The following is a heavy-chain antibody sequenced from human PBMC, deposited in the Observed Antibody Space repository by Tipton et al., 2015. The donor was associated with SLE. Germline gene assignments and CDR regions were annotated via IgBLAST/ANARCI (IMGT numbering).Heavy chain of an antibody. Sequence: SLRLSCAASGFSFSTYAMSWVRQAPEKGLEWVSGVSGSGGRTWYADSVKGRFIISRDNSKDTLYLQMNSLRPDDTAVYSCAKGSIGYCSGDSCVAFDIWGQGTMVAVSS. J-gene: IGHJ3*02. D-gene: IGHD2-15*01. V-gene: IGHV3-23*01. CDR2: VSGSGGRT. CDR3: AKGSIGYCSGDSCVAFDI. CDR1: GFSFSTYA.